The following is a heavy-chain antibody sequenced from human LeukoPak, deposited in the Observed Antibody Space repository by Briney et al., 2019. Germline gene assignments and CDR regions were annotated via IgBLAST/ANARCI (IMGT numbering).Heavy chain of an antibody. Sequence: GASVKASCKASGYTITSYGISWVRQAPGQGLEWMGWISAYNGNTNYAQKLQGRVTMTTDTSTSTAYMELRSLRSDDTAVYYCAREYCSGGSCYEYYFDYWGQGTLVTVSS. J-gene: IGHJ4*02. D-gene: IGHD2-15*01. CDR3: AREYCSGGSCYEYYFDY. V-gene: IGHV1-18*01. CDR2: ISAYNGNT. CDR1: GYTITSYG.